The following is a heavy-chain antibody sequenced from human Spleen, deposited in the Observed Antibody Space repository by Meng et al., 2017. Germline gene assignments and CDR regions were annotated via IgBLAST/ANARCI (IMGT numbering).Heavy chain of an antibody. V-gene: IGHV4-34*01. CDR3: ARGGDGRSDYDAFDY. CDR2: INHCRIT. CDR1: GGSFSGYY. D-gene: IGHD3-10*01. Sequence: VEAPQGGARLLEPSSAHPPPLPVVGGSFSGYYWSWLRLPPGEGLEWVGEINHCRITNYNPSLPSRDAISADTTKNQFSLQLCSVAAADTAVYYCARGGDGRSDYDAFDYWGQGTLVTVSS. J-gene: IGHJ4*02.